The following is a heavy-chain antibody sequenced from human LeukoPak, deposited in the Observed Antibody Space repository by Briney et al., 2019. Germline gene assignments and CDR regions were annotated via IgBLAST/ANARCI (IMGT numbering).Heavy chain of an antibody. V-gene: IGHV4-61*02. J-gene: IGHJ3*02. CDR1: GYSISSDYD. D-gene: IGHD5-24*01. Sequence: PSETLSLTCAVSGYSISSDYDWSWIRQPAGKGLEWIGRVYSSGSANYSPSLKSRVIISIDTSKNQFSLRLSSVTAADTAVYYCARVYRRDGLNFDGFDIWGEGTMVTVS. CDR2: VYSSGSA. CDR3: ARVYRRDGLNFDGFDI.